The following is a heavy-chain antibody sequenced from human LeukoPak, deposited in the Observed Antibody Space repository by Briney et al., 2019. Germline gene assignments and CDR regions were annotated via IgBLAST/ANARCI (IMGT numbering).Heavy chain of an antibody. V-gene: IGHV3-48*02. CDR2: ISGSSKII. CDR3: ARDYSSSGTFFGYYYGMGV. CDR1: GFTFSSYS. D-gene: IGHD2-2*01. J-gene: IGHJ6*02. Sequence: GGSLRLSCAASGFTFSSYSMNWVRQAPGKGLEWISYISGSSKIIHWAESLKGRFTISRDNAKNSLYLQMNSLRDEDTAVYYCARDYSSSGTFFGYYYGMGVWGQGTTVTVSS.